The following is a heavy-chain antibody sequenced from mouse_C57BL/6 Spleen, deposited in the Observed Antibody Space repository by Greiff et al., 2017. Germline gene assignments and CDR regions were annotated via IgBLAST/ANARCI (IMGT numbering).Heavy chain of an antibody. CDR2: INPSTGGT. Sequence: EVKLMESGPELVKPGASVKISCKASGYSFTGYYMHWVKQSSEKSLEWIGEINPSTGGTSYNQKFKGKATLTVDKSSSTAYMQLKSLTSEDSAVYYCARWAQGFDYWGQGTTLTVSS. V-gene: IGHV1-43*01. CDR3: ARWAQGFDY. J-gene: IGHJ2*01. CDR1: GYSFTGYY. D-gene: IGHD3-2*02.